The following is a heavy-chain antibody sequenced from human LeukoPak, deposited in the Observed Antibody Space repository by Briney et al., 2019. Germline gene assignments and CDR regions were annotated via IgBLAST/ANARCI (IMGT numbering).Heavy chain of an antibody. D-gene: IGHD5-24*01. V-gene: IGHV4-39*01. CDR2: IYYSGST. J-gene: IGHJ4*02. Sequence: PSETLSLTCTVSGGSISSSSYYWGWIRQPPGKGLEWIGSIYYSGSTYYNPSLKSRVTISVDTPKNQFSLKLSSVTAADTAVYYCAVWGRWLQETDYWGQGTLVTVSS. CDR1: GGSISSSSYY. CDR3: AVWGRWLQETDY.